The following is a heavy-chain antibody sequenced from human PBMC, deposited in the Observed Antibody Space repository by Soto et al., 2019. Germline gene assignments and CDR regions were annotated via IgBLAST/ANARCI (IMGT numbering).Heavy chain of an antibody. CDR2: VYWDDDK. J-gene: IGHJ5*02. CDR1: GVSLSTSGMG. D-gene: IGHD2-21*01. CDR3: AHMIEGAFLDL. V-gene: IGHV2-5*02. Sequence: QVTLKESGPTLVKPTQTLTLTCTFSGVSLSTSGMGVGWIRQPPGKALQWLALVYWDDDKRYSPSLKSRLTINKDTSKNQVVLTMTFMDSVDTATYYCAHMIEGAFLDLWGQGTLVTVSS.